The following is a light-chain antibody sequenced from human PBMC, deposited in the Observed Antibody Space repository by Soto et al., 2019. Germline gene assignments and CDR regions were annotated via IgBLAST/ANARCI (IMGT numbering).Light chain of an antibody. Sequence: DIVMTQSPDSLAVSLGERATIKCKSSQSVLYSSDNKNYLAWYQQKSGQPPKLLIYWASTREFGVPDRFSGSGSGTDFTLTISSLKAEDVAVYSCQQYYGTSWTFGQGTKVEIK. CDR2: WAS. CDR3: QQYYGTSWT. J-gene: IGKJ1*01. V-gene: IGKV4-1*01. CDR1: QSVLYSSDNKNY.